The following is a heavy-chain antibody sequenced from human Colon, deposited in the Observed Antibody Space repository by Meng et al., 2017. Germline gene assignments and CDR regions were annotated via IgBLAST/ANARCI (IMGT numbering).Heavy chain of an antibody. CDR2: INPNSGGT. D-gene: IGHD2-2*01. J-gene: IGHJ5*02. V-gene: IGHV1-2*02. CDR3: ARAPLGYCSITTCSGNWFDP. Sequence: QVQLVQAGAEGKKPGASVKVSCKASGYTVIGYYMHWLRQAPGQGLEWMGWINPNSGGTNYAQNFQGRVTMTRDTSISTAYMELSRLRSDDTALYYCARAPLGYCSITTCSGNWFDPWGQGTLVTVSS. CDR1: GYTVIGYY.